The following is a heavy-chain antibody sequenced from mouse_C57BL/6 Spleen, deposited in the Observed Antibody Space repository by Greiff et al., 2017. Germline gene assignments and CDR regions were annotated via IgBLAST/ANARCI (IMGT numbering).Heavy chain of an antibody. D-gene: IGHD1-1*01. CDR2: IDPSDSYT. V-gene: IGHV1-69*01. J-gene: IGHJ2*01. Sequence: VQLQQPGAELVMPGASVKLSCKASGYTFTSYWMHWVKQRPGQGLEWIGEIDPSDSYTNYNQKFKGKSTLTVDKSSSTAYMQLSSLTSEDSAVYYCARGGYYGSSPFDYWGQGTTLTVSS. CDR3: ARGGYYGSSPFDY. CDR1: GYTFTSYW.